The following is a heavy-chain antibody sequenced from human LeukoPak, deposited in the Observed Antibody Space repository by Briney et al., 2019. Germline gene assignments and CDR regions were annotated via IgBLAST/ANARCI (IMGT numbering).Heavy chain of an antibody. CDR3: ARSNRDAFDM. D-gene: IGHD2/OR15-2a*01. V-gene: IGHV3-48*03. Sequence: GGSLRLSCAASGFTFSSYEMNWVRQGPGQGLEWVSYISSSGTTKYYADSVKGRFTLSRDNAKKSLSLQMNSLRAEDTAIYYCARSNRDAFDMWGQGTVVTVSS. CDR1: GFTFSSYE. CDR2: ISSSGTTK. J-gene: IGHJ3*02.